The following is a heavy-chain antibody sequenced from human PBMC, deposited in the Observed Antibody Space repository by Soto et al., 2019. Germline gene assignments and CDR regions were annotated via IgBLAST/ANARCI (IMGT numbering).Heavy chain of an antibody. V-gene: IGHV4-31*03. J-gene: IGHJ3*02. CDR3: ARYGGYGPKGYAFDI. Sequence: QVQLQESGPGLVKPSQTLSLTCSVSGDSVNSGGHYWNWIRQHPGKGLEWVGYTHASGVTSYNPSFKSRLDLAVDMSKNEVSLKLTSVTDADTAVYFCARYGGYGPKGYAFDIWGQGKMVTVSS. D-gene: IGHD1-26*01. CDR1: GDSVNSGGHY. CDR2: THASGVT.